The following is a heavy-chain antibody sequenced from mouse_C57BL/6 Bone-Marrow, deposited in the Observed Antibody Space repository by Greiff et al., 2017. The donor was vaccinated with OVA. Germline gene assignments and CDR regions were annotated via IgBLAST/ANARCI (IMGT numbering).Heavy chain of an antibody. V-gene: IGHV14-4*01. J-gene: IGHJ4*01. CDR2: IDPENGDT. Sequence: EVQLQESGAELVRPGASVKLSCTASGFNIKDDYMHWVKQRPEQGLEWIGWIDPENGDTEYASKFQGKATITADTSSNTAYLQLSSLTSEDTAGYYCTPYEGDYWGQGTSVTVSS. D-gene: IGHD2-3*01. CDR1: GFNIKDDY. CDR3: TPYEGDY.